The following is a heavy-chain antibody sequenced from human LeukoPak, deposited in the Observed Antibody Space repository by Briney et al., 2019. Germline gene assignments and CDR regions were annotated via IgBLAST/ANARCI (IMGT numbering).Heavy chain of an antibody. J-gene: IGHJ4*02. V-gene: IGHV3-30-3*01. CDR1: GFTFSSYA. CDR3: ARVGGTDSSTTYFDY. D-gene: IGHD3-22*01. CDR2: ISYDGSNK. Sequence: PGGSLRLSCAASGFTFSSYAMHWVRQAPGKGLEWVAVISYDGSNKYYADSVKGRFTISRDNSKNTLYLQMNSLRAEDTAVYYCARVGGTDSSTTYFDYWGQGTLVTVSS.